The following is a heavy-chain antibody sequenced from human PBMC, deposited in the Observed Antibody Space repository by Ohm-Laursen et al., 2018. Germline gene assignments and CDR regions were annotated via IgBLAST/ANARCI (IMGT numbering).Heavy chain of an antibody. J-gene: IGHJ6*02. Sequence: GSLRLSCSAFGLTLKSYSMNWVRQAPGKGLEWVSSISFSGSHIYYADSVKGRFTISRDNAKTTLYLQMNSLRAEDTAVYYCARDAPNYKTISGVVTALGMDVWGQGTTVTVSS. V-gene: IGHV3-21*01. D-gene: IGHD3-3*01. CDR1: GLTLKSYS. CDR2: ISFSGSHI. CDR3: ARDAPNYKTISGVVTALGMDV.